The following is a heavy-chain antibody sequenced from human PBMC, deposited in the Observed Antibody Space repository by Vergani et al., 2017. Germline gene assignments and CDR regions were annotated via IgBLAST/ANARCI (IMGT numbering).Heavy chain of an antibody. Sequence: EVQLVQSGAEVKKPGESLRISCKGSGYSFTSYWISWVRQMPGKGLEWMGRIDPSDSYTNYSPSFQGHVTISADKSISTAYLQWSSLKASDTAMCYCARHMAGSGWYLYYYGMDVWGQGTTVTVSS. CDR1: GYSFTSYW. D-gene: IGHD6-19*01. CDR2: IDPSDSYT. J-gene: IGHJ6*02. CDR3: ARHMAGSGWYLYYYGMDV. V-gene: IGHV5-10-1*03.